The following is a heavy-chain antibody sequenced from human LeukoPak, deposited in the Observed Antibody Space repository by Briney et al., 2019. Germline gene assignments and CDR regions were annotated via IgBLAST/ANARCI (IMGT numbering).Heavy chain of an antibody. D-gene: IGHD6-19*01. CDR3: AKDWLPNGRYSSGWYDHMD. J-gene: IGHJ4*02. V-gene: IGHV3-43*01. CDR2: ISWDGGST. CDR1: GFTFDDYT. Sequence: GGSLRLSCAASGFTFDDYTMHWVRQAPGKGLEWVSLISWDGGSTYYADSVKGRFTISRDNSKNSLYLQMNSLRTEDTALYYCAKDWLPNGRYSSGWYDHMDWGQGTLVTVSS.